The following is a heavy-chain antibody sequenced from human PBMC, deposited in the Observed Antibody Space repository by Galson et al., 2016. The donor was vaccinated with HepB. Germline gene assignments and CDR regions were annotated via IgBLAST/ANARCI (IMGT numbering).Heavy chain of an antibody. CDR1: GFTFSAYS. D-gene: IGHD6-13*01. V-gene: IGHV3-21*01. CDR2: ISSSSSYI. J-gene: IGHJ1*01. Sequence: SLRLSCAASGFTFSAYSMNWVRQAPGNGLEWVSSISSSSSYIYYADSVKGRFTISRDNANNSLYLQMNSLRPEDTAVYYCAKGATFHLYSSTPHWGQGTLISVSS. CDR3: AKGATFHLYSSTPH.